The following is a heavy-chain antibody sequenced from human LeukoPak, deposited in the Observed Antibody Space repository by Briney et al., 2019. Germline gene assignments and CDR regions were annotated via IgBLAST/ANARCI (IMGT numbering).Heavy chain of an antibody. CDR3: AKDRRLASFDY. CDR1: GFTFSSYG. J-gene: IGHJ4*02. Sequence: GGTLRLSCAASGFTFSSYGMNWVRQAPGKGLEWVSGITGRGESTYYADSVKGRFTISRDNSKNTLYLQMNSLRAGDTAIYYCAKDRRLASFDYGGQGTLVTVSS. D-gene: IGHD6-25*01. V-gene: IGHV3-23*01. CDR2: ITGRGEST.